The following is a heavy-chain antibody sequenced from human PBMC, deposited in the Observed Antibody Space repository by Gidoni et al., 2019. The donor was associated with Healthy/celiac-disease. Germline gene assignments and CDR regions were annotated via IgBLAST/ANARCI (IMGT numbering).Heavy chain of an antibody. Sequence: EVQLVESGGGLIQPGGSLRLSCAASGFPVSSNYMSWVRQAPGKGLEWVSVIYSGGSTYYADAVKGRFTISRDNSKNTLYLQMNSLRAEDTAVYYCARNYIAAGPGYYYGMDVWGQGTTVTVSS. V-gene: IGHV3-53*01. CDR2: IYSGGST. D-gene: IGHD6-13*01. J-gene: IGHJ6*02. CDR3: ARNYIAAGPGYYYGMDV. CDR1: GFPVSSNY.